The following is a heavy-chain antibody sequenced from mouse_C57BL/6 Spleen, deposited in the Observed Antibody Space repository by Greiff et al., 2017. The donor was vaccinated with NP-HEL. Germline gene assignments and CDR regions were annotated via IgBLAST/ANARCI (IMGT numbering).Heavy chain of an antibody. CDR2: IRSKSNNYAT. CDR1: GFSFNTYA. CDR3: VRRGWLPTFYYYAMDY. J-gene: IGHJ4*01. D-gene: IGHD2-3*01. V-gene: IGHV10-1*01. Sequence: EVHLVESGGGLVQPKGSLKLSCAASGFSFNTYAMNWVRQAPGKGLEWVARIRSKSNNYATYYADSVKDRFTISRDDSESMLYLQMNNLKTEDTAMYYCVRRGWLPTFYYYAMDYWGQGTSVTVSS.